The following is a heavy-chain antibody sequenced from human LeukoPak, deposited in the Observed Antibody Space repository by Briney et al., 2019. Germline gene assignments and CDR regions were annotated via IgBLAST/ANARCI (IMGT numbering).Heavy chain of an antibody. CDR2: LNHSGST. D-gene: IGHD6-13*01. CDR3: ARGRQQQLVRGVNWFDP. V-gene: IGHV4-34*01. Sequence: PSETLSLTCAVYGGSFSGYYWSWIRQPPGKGLEWIGELNHSGSTNYNPSLKSRVTISVDTSKNQFSLKLSSVTAADTAVYYCARGRQQQLVRGVNWFDPWGQGTLVTVSS. CDR1: GGSFSGYY. J-gene: IGHJ5*02.